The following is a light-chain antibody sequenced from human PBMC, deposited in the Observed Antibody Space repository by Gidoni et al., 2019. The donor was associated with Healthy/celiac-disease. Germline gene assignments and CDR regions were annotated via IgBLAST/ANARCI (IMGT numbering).Light chain of an antibody. J-gene: IGKJ1*01. CDR3: QQYGSSPRT. CDR2: GAS. CDR1: QSVSSSY. Sequence: EIVLTQSPGTLSLSPGERATPSCRASQSVSSSYLGWYQQKPGQAPRRLIYGASSRAAGIPDRFSGSGSGTDFTLTISRLEPEDFAVYYCQQYGSSPRTFGQGTKVEIK. V-gene: IGKV3-20*01.